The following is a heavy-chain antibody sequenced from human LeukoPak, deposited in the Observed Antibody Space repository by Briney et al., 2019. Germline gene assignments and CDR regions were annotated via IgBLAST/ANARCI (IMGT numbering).Heavy chain of an antibody. CDR2: IYSGGST. CDR1: GFTISTHW. D-gene: IGHD3-16*02. V-gene: IGHV3-66*01. Sequence: GGSLRLSCAASGFTISTHWMSWVRQAPGKELEWVSVIYSGGSTYYADSVKGRFTISRDNSKNTLYLQMDSLRTEDTAVYFCARDRDYDYVWGSYRAFDIWGQGTMVTVSS. CDR3: ARDRDYDYVWGSYRAFDI. J-gene: IGHJ3*02.